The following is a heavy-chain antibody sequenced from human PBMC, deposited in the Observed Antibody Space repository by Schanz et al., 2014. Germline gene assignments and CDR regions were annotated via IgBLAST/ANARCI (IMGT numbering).Heavy chain of an antibody. J-gene: IGHJ6*02. CDR1: GFTFSSYA. CDR2: ISGSGVST. D-gene: IGHD3-10*01. CDR3: ARAQGVIRLYYGVDV. Sequence: QLLESGGGLVQPGGSLRLSCAASGFTFSSYAMSWVRQAPGKGLEWISAISGSGVSTHYADSVKGRFTISRDNSKSTLYLQVNSLRPEDTAVYYCARAQGVIRLYYGVDVWGQGTTVAVSS. V-gene: IGHV3-23*01.